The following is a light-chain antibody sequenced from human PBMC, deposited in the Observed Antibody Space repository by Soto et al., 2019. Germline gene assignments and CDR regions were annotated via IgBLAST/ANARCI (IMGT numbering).Light chain of an antibody. CDR2: GAS. J-gene: IGKJ1*01. CDR3: QQYGSSLWT. V-gene: IGKV3-20*01. Sequence: EIVMKQSPATLSVYPGERATLSCRASQSVSSSLAWYQQKPGQAPRLLIYGASSRATGIPDRFSGSGSGTDFTLTISRLEPEDFAVYYCQQYGSSLWTFGQRTMVDI. CDR1: QSVSSS.